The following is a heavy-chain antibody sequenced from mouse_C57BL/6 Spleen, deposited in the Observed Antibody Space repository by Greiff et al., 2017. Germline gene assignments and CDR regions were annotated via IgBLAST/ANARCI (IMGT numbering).Heavy chain of an antibody. CDR1: GYAFSSYW. J-gene: IGHJ1*03. Sequence: QVKLLQSGAELVKPGASVKISCKASGYAFSSYWMNWVKQRPGKGLEWLGQIYPGDGDTNYHGTFKGKATLSADKSSSPAYLQLSSLTSEVSAVYFWERAPPHYYGSSYWYFDDWGTGTTVTVSS. CDR2: IYPGDGDT. CDR3: ERAPPHYYGSSYWYFDD. D-gene: IGHD1-1*01. V-gene: IGHV1-80*01.